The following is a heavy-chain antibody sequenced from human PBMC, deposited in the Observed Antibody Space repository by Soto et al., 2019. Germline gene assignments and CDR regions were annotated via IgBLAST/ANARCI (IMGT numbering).Heavy chain of an antibody. CDR1: GGTFSSYA. Sequence: SVKVSCKASGGTFSSYAISWVLQAPGQGLEWMGGIIPIFGTANYAQKFQGRVTITADESTSTAYMELSSLRSEDTAVYYCARGIQLWLDWFDPWGQGTLVTVSS. V-gene: IGHV1-69*13. D-gene: IGHD5-18*01. J-gene: IGHJ5*02. CDR3: ARGIQLWLDWFDP. CDR2: IIPIFGTA.